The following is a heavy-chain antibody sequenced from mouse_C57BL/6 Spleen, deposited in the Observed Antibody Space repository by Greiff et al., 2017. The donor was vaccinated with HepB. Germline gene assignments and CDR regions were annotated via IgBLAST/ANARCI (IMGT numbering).Heavy chain of an antibody. V-gene: IGHV5-16*01. D-gene: IGHD2-13*01. CDR1: GFTFSDYY. CDR3: ARDGGGLTFDY. CDR2: INYDGSST. J-gene: IGHJ2*01. Sequence: EVKLMESEGGLVQPGSSMKLSCTASGFTFSDYYMAWVRQVPEKGLEWVANINYDGSSTYYLDSLKSRFIISRDNAKNILYLQMSSLKSEDTATYYCARDGGGLTFDYWGQGTTLTVSS.